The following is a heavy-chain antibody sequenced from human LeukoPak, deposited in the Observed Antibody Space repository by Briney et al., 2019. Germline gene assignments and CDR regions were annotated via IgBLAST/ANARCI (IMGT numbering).Heavy chain of an antibody. Sequence: SETLSLTCAVYGRSFSGYYWSWIRQPPGKGLEWIGEINHSGSTNYNPSLKSRVTISVDTSKNQFSLKLSSVTAADTAVYYCARGSRITMVRGVKTLNYWGQGTLVTVSS. D-gene: IGHD3-10*01. CDR3: ARGSRITMVRGVKTLNY. J-gene: IGHJ4*02. CDR1: GRSFSGYY. CDR2: INHSGST. V-gene: IGHV4-34*01.